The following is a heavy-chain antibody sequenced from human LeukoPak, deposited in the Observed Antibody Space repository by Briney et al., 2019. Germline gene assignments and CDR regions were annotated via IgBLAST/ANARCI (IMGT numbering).Heavy chain of an antibody. V-gene: IGHV3-66*02. CDR1: GFTVSSNY. CDR2: IYSGGST. D-gene: IGHD5-18*01. J-gene: IGHJ4*02. CDR3: ARDKSYGKFDY. Sequence: PGGSVRLFCAASGFTVSSNYMSWVRQAPGKGLEWVSVIYSGGSTYYADSVKGRFTISRDNSKNTLYLQMNSLRAEDTAVYYCARDKSYGKFDYWGQGTLVTVSS.